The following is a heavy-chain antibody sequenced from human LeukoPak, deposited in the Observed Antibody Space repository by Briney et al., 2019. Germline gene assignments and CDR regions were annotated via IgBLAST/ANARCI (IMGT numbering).Heavy chain of an antibody. J-gene: IGHJ4*02. CDR1: GFGFSNYG. D-gene: IGHD4-11*01. V-gene: IGHV3-7*01. CDR2: MNEDGSEK. Sequence: EGFLRLCCAASGFGFSNYGKSWVRQAPGKGLEWVANMNEDGSEKNYVDSVKGRFTISRDNAQDSLYLQMNSLRAEDTAVYYCARDRGYSNFDYWGQGTLLTVSS. CDR3: ARDRGYSNFDY.